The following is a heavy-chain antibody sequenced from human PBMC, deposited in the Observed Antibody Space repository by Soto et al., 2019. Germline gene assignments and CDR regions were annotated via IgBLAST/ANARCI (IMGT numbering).Heavy chain of an antibody. CDR2: IKQDGSEK. V-gene: IGHV3-7*03. Sequence: QPGGSLRLSCSASGFTFSSYWMSWVRQAPGKGLEWVANIKQDGSEKYYGDSVKGRFTISRDNAKNSLYLQMNSLRAEDTAVYYCARESSSWYIRYYYYGMDVWGQGTTVTVSS. J-gene: IGHJ6*02. D-gene: IGHD6-13*01. CDR1: GFTFSSYW. CDR3: ARESSSWYIRYYYYGMDV.